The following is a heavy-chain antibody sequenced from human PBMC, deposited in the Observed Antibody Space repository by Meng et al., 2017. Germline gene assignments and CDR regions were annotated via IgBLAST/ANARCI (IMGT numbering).Heavy chain of an antibody. CDR3: ARGYGGLDY. V-gene: IGHV4-30-2*01. J-gene: IGHJ4*02. CDR2: IFHSGTT. CDR1: GGSVSSGGYS. Sequence: QLQLQESGSGLVKPSQTLSLTCAFSGGSVSSGGYSWNWIRQPPGKGLEWIGYIFHSGTTYYNPSLESRVTISIDTSKNQFSLKVTSATAADTAVYYCARGYGGLDYWGQGTLVTVSS. D-gene: IGHD3-10*01.